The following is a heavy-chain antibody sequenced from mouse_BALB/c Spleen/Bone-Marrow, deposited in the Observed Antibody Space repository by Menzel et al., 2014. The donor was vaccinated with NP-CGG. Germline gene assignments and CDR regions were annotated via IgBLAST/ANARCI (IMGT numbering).Heavy chain of an antibody. D-gene: IGHD2-1*01. CDR1: GFTFSNYG. J-gene: IGHJ2*01. V-gene: IGHV5-6-3*01. CDR2: INSNGGST. Sequence: EVQVVESGGGLVQPGGSLKLSCAASGFTFSNYGMSWVRQTPDKRLELVATINSNGGSTYYPDSVKGRFTISRDTAKNTLYLQVSSLKSEETAMYYCVRGNYGNYVDYFDFWGQGTTLTVSS. CDR3: VRGNYGNYVDYFDF.